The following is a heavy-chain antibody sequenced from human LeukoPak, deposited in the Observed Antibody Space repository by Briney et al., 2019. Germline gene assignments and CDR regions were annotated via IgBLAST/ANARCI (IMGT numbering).Heavy chain of an antibody. CDR1: GFTFSDYY. CDR2: ISSSGSTI. CDR3: ARVSSWYRAADY. Sequence: GGSLRLSCAASGFTFSDYYMSWIRQAPGKGLEWVSYISSSGSTIYYADSVKGRSTISRDNAKNSPCLQMNSLRAEDTAVYYCARVSSWYRAADYWGQGTLVTVSS. V-gene: IGHV3-11*01. D-gene: IGHD6-13*01. J-gene: IGHJ4*02.